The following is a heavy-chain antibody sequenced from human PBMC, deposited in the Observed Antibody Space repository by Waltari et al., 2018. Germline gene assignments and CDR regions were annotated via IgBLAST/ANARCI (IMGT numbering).Heavy chain of an antibody. J-gene: IGHJ6*01. CDR2: IIPIFATT. CDR3: SYRDSGSHYLFGMDV. CDR1: GGTLTSHA. Sequence: QVQLVQSGAEVKKPGSSVRVSCQTSGGTLTSHAVSWGRQAPGQGLEWMGKIIPIFATTTHAQQFQGRLTITADKSTGTAYMELNNLRSEDTAVYFCSYRDSGSHYLFGMDVWGRGTTITVSS. V-gene: IGHV1-69*13. D-gene: IGHD1-26*01.